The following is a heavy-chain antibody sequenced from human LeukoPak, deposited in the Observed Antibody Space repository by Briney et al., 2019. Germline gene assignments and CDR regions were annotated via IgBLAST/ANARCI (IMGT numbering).Heavy chain of an antibody. V-gene: IGHV3-30-3*02. CDR1: GFTFSRYA. CDR3: AKNGKDNYDMFFDY. D-gene: IGHD3-9*01. J-gene: IGHJ4*02. Sequence: PGRSLRLSCAASGFTFSRYALHWVRQAPGKGLEWAAVISYDGGNKYYADSVRGRFTISRDNSKNTLYLQMNSLRAEDTAIYYCAKNGKDNYDMFFDYWGQGTLVTVSS. CDR2: ISYDGGNK.